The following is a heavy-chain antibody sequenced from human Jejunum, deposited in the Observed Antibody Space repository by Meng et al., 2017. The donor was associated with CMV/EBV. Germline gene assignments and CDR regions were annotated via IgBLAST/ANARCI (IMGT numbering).Heavy chain of an antibody. CDR1: GSTVISNA. Sequence: GSTVISNAMKWVRQAPGKRLEWVSFIGSSGRTIYFADSVKDRFTISRDNAKNSLYLQMNNLTVEDTAMYYCTRGGWRYSFGSFDYWGQGALVTVSS. D-gene: IGHD5-18*01. V-gene: IGHV3-21*01. CDR2: IGSSGRTI. J-gene: IGHJ4*02. CDR3: TRGGWRYSFGSFDY.